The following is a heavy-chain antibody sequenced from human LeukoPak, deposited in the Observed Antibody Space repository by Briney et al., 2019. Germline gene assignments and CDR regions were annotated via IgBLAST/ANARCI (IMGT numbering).Heavy chain of an antibody. D-gene: IGHD2-15*01. CDR1: GFTFSSYA. CDR2: ISGSGGST. V-gene: IGHV3-23*01. CDR3: ARYCGAASCYSGFDY. Sequence: GGSLRLSCAASGFTFSSYAMSWVRQAPGKGLEWVSAISGSGGSTYYADSVKGRLTISRDNSKNTLYLQMNSLGGEDTALYYCARYCGAASCYSGFDYWGQGTLVTVAS. J-gene: IGHJ4*02.